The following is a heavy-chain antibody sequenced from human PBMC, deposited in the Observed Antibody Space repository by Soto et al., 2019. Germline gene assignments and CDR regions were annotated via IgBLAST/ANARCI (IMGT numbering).Heavy chain of an antibody. CDR2: IRSKANSYAT. Sequence: GGSLRLSCAASGFTFSGSAMHWVRQASGKGLEWVGRIRSKANSYATAYAASVKGRFTISRDDSKNTAYLQMNSLKTEDTAVYYCTRQYYCSGGGCYLFDYWGQGTLVTVSS. CDR3: TRQYYCSGGGCYLFDY. V-gene: IGHV3-73*01. D-gene: IGHD2-15*01. CDR1: GFTFSGSA. J-gene: IGHJ4*02.